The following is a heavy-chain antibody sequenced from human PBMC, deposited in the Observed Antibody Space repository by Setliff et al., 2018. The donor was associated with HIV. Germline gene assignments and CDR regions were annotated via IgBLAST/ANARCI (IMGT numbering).Heavy chain of an antibody. CDR3: AREDVTTSGLDI. Sequence: LTCTVSGGSMSGLYWNWVRQAPGKGLVWVSRINSDGSSTAYADSVKGRFTISRDNAKSTLYLQMNSLRVEDTAVYYCAREDVTTSGLDIWGQGTMVTVS. J-gene: IGHJ3*02. V-gene: IGHV3-74*01. CDR2: INSDGSST. CDR1: GGSMSGLY. D-gene: IGHD4-17*01.